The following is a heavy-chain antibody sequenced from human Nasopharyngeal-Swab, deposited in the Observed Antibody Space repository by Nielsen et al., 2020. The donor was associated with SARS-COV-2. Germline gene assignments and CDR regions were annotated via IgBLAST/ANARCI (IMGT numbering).Heavy chain of an antibody. CDR1: GGSISSFY. CDR2: IYYSGST. CDR3: ARAEAYYDILTGYYGDAFDI. D-gene: IGHD3-9*01. Sequence: SETLSLTCTVSGGSISSFYWSWSRQRPGKGLEWIGYIYYSGSTNYNPSLKSRVTISVDTSKNHLSLKLSSVTAADTAVYYRARAEAYYDILTGYYGDAFDIWGQGTMVTVSS. J-gene: IGHJ3*02. V-gene: IGHV4-59*01.